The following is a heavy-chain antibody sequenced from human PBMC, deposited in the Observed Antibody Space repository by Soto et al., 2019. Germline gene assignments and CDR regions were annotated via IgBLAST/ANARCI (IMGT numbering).Heavy chain of an antibody. D-gene: IGHD3-3*01. CDR1: GYTFSSYY. V-gene: IGHV1-46*03. CDR3: ARGTSGYTYAFDI. J-gene: IGHJ3*02. Sequence: GASVKVSCKASGYTFSSYYMHWVRQAPGQGLEWMGMINPSGSSTNYAQKFQGRVTMTRDTSTSTAYMELSSLRSEDTAVCYCARGTSGYTYAFDIWGQGTMVTVSS. CDR2: INPSGSST.